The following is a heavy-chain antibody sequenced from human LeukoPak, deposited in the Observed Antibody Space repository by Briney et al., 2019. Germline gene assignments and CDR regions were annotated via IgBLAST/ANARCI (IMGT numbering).Heavy chain of an antibody. CDR3: ARFPKYYYDSSDAFDI. CDR1: GFTFSSYW. V-gene: IGHV3-7*01. Sequence: GGSLRLSCAASGFTFSSYWMSWVRQAPGKGLEWVANIKQDGSEKYYVDSVKGRFTISRDNAKNSLYLQMNSLRAEDTAVYYCARFPKYYYDSSDAFDIWGQGTMVTVSS. CDR2: IKQDGSEK. J-gene: IGHJ3*02. D-gene: IGHD3-22*01.